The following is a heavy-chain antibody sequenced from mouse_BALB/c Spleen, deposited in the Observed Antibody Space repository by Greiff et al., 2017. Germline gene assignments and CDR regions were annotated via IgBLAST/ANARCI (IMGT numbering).Heavy chain of an antibody. D-gene: IGHD1-1*01. J-gene: IGHJ4*01. CDR2: ISYDGSN. Sequence: VQLKESGPCLVKPSQSLSLTCSVTGYSITSGYYWNWIRQFPGNKLEWMGYISYDGSNNYNPSLKNRISITRDTSKNQFFLKLNSVTTEDTATYYCAGYYGSNYYAMDYWGQGTSVTVSS. V-gene: IGHV3-6*02. CDR1: GYSITSGYY. CDR3: AGYYGSNYYAMDY.